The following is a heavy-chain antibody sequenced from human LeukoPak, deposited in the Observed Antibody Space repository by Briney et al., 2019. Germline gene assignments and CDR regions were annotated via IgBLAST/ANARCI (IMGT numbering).Heavy chain of an antibody. CDR1: GFTFSSYS. D-gene: IGHD6-19*01. V-gene: IGHV3-48*04. CDR3: ARSVAGPVPMDV. J-gene: IGHJ6*02. CDR2: ISSSGSTI. Sequence: GGSLRLSCAASGFTFSSYSMNWVRQAPGKGLEWVSYISSSGSTIYYADSVKGRFTISRDNAKNSLYLQMNSLRAEDTAVYYCARSVAGPVPMDVWGQGTTVTVSS.